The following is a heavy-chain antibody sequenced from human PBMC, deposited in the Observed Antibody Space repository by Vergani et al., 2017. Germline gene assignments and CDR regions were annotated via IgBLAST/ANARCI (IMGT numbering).Heavy chain of an antibody. CDR1: GDSMNNYY. CDR2: IYLGGTT. CDR3: ARGPSVVQGHYIYYYSYFMDV. V-gene: IGHV4-59*01. Sequence: QVHLQEAGPGLVKPAETLSLPCTVSGDSMNNYYWNWIRQTPGKGLEWIGYIYLGGTTPYNPSLESRVSLSADTSKNQFSLQRTSVPAADTAVYYCARGPSVVQGHYIYYYSYFMDVWGKGTTVTVSS. D-gene: IGHD2-15*01. J-gene: IGHJ6*03.